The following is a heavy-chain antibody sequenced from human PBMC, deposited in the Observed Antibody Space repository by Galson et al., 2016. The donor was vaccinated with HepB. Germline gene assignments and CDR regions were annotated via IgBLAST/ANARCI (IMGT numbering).Heavy chain of an antibody. CDR3: AKDVNVGLHPLRGVLSYFGMDV. V-gene: IGHV3-30*18. CDR1: GFSFSDYA. D-gene: IGHD3-10*01. J-gene: IGHJ6*02. CDR2: ISYDGSLT. Sequence: SLRLSCAASGFSFSDYAIHWVRQAPGKGLEWVALISYDGSLTYYGDSVKGRFTSSRDNSSSTLHLEMNSLGVEDTAVYYCAKDVNVGLHPLRGVLSYFGMDVWGQGTTVAVSS.